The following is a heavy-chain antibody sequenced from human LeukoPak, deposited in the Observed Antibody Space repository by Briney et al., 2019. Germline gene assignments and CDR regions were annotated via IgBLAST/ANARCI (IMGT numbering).Heavy chain of an antibody. Sequence: PSETLSLTCTVSGGSISSYYWSWIRQPPGKGLEWIGYIYYSGSTNYNPSLKSRVTISVDTSKNQFSLKLSSVTAADTAVYYCAKGYSSGWLSPYYFDYWGQGTLVTVSS. J-gene: IGHJ4*02. CDR2: IYYSGST. CDR3: AKGYSSGWLSPYYFDY. V-gene: IGHV4-59*01. CDR1: GGSISSYY. D-gene: IGHD6-19*01.